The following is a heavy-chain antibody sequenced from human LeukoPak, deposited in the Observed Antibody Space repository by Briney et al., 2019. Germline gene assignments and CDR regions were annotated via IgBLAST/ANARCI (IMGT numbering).Heavy chain of an antibody. D-gene: IGHD3-16*01. V-gene: IGHV3-7*05. CDR1: GFTFSRFW. CDR2: IDQSGGRN. CDR3: ARDVEGGTFDI. Sequence: GGSLRLSCAASGFTFSRFWMNWVRQAPGGGLEWVANIDQSGGRNNYVDSVKGRFTISRDNAKNSLFLEMSSLRADDTAVYFCARDVEGGTFDIWGQGTTVTVSS. J-gene: IGHJ3*02.